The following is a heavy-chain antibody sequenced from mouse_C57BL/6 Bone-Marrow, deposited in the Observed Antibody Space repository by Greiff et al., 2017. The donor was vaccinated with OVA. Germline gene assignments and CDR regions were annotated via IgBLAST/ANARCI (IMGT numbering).Heavy chain of an antibody. Sequence: EVMLVESGGGLVKPGGSLKLSCAASGFTFSSYAMSWVRPTPEKRLEWVATISDGGSYTYYPDNVKGRFTISRDNAKNTLYLQMSHLKSEDTAMYYFARGRKVYFDYWGQGTTLTVSS. J-gene: IGHJ2*01. CDR3: ARGRKVYFDY. CDR2: ISDGGSYT. V-gene: IGHV5-4*03. CDR1: GFTFSSYA.